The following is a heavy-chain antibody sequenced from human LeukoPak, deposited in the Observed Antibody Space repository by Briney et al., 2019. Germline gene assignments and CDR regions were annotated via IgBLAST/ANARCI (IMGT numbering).Heavy chain of an antibody. Sequence: GGSLRLSCAASGFTFSSYAMHWVRQAPGEGLEYVSAISSDGGSTYYANSVKGRFTISRDNSKNTLYLQMGSLRAEDMAVYYCASQGRDGYNYYFDYWGQGTLVTVSS. CDR1: GFTFSSYA. CDR2: ISSDGGST. V-gene: IGHV3-64*01. CDR3: ASQGRDGYNYYFDY. D-gene: IGHD5-24*01. J-gene: IGHJ4*02.